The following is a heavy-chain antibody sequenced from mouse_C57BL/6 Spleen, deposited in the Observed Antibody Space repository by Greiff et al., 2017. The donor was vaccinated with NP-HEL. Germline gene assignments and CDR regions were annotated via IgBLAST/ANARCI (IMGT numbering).Heavy chain of an antibody. D-gene: IGHD1-1*01. V-gene: IGHV1-69*01. J-gene: IGHJ3*01. Sequence: QVQLQQPGAELVMPGASVKLSCKASGYTFTSYWMHWVKQRPGQGLEWIGEIDPSDSYTNYTQKFKGKSTLTVDKSSSTAYMQLSSLTSEDSAVYDCARYGYYYGSSYGFAYWGQGTLVTVSA. CDR1: GYTFTSYW. CDR2: IDPSDSYT. CDR3: ARYGYYYGSSYGFAY.